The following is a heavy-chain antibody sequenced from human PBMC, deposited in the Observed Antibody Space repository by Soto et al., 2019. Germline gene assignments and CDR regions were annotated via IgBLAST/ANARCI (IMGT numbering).Heavy chain of an antibody. V-gene: IGHV1-18*01. D-gene: IGHD3-22*01. J-gene: IGHJ4*02. CDR2: ISAYNGNT. CDR3: ARRASYYYDSSGYYLNPYYFDY. CDR1: GYTFTSYG. Sequence: ASVKVSCKASGYTFTSYGISWVRQAPGQGLEWMGWISAYNGNTNYAQKLQGRVTMTTDTSTSTAYMELRSLRSDDTAVYYCARRASYYYDSSGYYLNPYYFDYWGQGTLVTVSS.